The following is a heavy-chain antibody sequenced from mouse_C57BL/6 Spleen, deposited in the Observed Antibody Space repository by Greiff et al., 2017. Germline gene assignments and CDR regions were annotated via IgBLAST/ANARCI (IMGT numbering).Heavy chain of an antibody. CDR3: ARVGRGWYFDV. J-gene: IGHJ1*03. CDR2: ISSGSSTI. D-gene: IGHD4-1*01. Sequence: EVQLVESGGGLVKPGGSLKLSCAASGFTFRDYGMHWVRQAPEKGLAWVAYISSGSSTIYYADTVKGRFTISRDNAKNTLFLQMTSLRSEDTAMYYCARVGRGWYFDVWGTGTTVTVSA. V-gene: IGHV5-17*01. CDR1: GFTFRDYG.